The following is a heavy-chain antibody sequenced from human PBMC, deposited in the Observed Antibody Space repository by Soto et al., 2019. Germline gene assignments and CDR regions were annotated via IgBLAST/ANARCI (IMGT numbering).Heavy chain of an antibody. D-gene: IGHD4-17*01. CDR1: GFSFGSYE. CDR3: LRRATVSYYARDG. J-gene: IGHJ6*02. Sequence: GGSLRLSCAGSGFSFGSYEMHWVRQAPGKGLEWVAFTYYDGSINYYADSVKGRFTMSRDNSKNLLYLQMNSLRTEDTAVYYGLRRATVSYYARDGRGQGTTGTVTS. V-gene: IGHV3-30*04. CDR2: TYYDGSIN.